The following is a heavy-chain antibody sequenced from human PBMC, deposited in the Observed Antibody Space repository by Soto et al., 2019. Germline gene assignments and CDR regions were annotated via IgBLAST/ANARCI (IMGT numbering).Heavy chain of an antibody. Sequence: QERLVQSGAELRRPGASVKISCRASGYNFPSSNVNWVRQASGQGPEWLGWMNAANGNAAFARNFQGRVTMTRDLSTDSAYLELGGLSSADTAMYYSARAVGIGVTGLDLWGPGTFVTVS. J-gene: IGHJ5*02. CDR2: MNAANGNA. D-gene: IGHD2-21*02. CDR3: ARAVGIGVTGLDL. CDR1: GYNFPSSN. V-gene: IGHV1-8*01.